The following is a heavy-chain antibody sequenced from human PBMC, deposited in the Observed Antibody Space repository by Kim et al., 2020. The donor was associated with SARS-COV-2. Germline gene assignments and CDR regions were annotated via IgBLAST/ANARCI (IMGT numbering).Heavy chain of an antibody. V-gene: IGHV3-23*01. Sequence: SVKGRFTISRDNSKNTLYLQMNSLRAEDTAVYYCAKKGGGIAARHYYFDYWGQGTLVTVSS. CDR3: AKKGGGIAARHYYFDY. D-gene: IGHD6-6*01. J-gene: IGHJ4*02.